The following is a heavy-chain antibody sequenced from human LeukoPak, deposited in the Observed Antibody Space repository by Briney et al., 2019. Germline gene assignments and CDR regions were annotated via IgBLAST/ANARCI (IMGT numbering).Heavy chain of an antibody. V-gene: IGHV4-34*01. Sequence: SETLSLTCAVYGGSFSGYYWSWIRQPPGKGLEWIGEINHSGSTNYNPSLKSRVTISVDTSKNQFSLKLSSVTAADTAVYYCARRRFIYGSGSYYNPYYMDVWGKGTTVTISS. CDR1: GGSFSGYY. D-gene: IGHD3-10*01. CDR2: INHSGST. CDR3: ARRRFIYGSGSYYNPYYMDV. J-gene: IGHJ6*03.